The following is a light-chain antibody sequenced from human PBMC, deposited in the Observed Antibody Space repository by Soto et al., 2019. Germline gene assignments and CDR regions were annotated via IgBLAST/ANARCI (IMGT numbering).Light chain of an antibody. V-gene: IGLV3-1*01. CDR2: RDS. J-gene: IGLJ1*01. Sequence: SYELTQPPSVSVSPGQTASITCSGDKLGDKYACWYQQKPGQSPVLVIYRDSKRPSGIPERFSGSNSRNTATLTISGTQAMDEADYYCQAWDSSTPYVFGTGTKVTVL. CDR3: QAWDSSTPYV. CDR1: KLGDKY.